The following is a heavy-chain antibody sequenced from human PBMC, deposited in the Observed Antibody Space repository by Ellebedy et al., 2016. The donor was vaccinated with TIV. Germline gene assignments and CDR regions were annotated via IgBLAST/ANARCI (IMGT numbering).Heavy chain of an antibody. V-gene: IGHV4-39*02. D-gene: IGHD6-25*01. CDR2: LYYSGST. CDR3: ATSAAIDAFDI. Sequence: SETLSLXXSVSGGSVIRNGQYCTWVRQPPGRGLEWIGGLYYSGSTWYNPSLKSRVTISVDTSKNLFSLRLRSVTAAGTAVYYCATSAAIDAFDIWGQGTMVTVSS. CDR1: GGSVIRNGQY. J-gene: IGHJ3*02.